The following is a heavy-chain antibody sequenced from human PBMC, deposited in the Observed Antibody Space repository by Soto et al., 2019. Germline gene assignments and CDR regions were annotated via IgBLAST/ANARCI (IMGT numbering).Heavy chain of an antibody. CDR2: IYHSGST. CDR3: ARIGVGMASLAGVY. D-gene: IGHD3-16*01. J-gene: IGHJ4*02. V-gene: IGHV4-38-2*01. CDR1: GYSISSGYY. Sequence: SETLSLTCAVSGYSISSGYYWGWIRQPPGKGLEWIGSIYHSGSTYYNPSLKSRVTISVDTSKNQFSLNLSSVTAADTAVYYCARIGVGMASLAGVYWGQGTLVTVSS.